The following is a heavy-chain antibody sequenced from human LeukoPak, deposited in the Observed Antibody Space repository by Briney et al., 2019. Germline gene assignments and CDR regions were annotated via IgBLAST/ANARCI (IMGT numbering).Heavy chain of an antibody. CDR1: GGTFSNYA. CDR2: IIPIFGTA. V-gene: IGHV1-69*06. Sequence: GSSVNVSFQASGGTFSNYAISWVGQAPGQGLEWMGGIIPIFGTANNAQKFHGRVTITADKSTSTAYMELSSLRSEDTAVHYGARVAAEVVGVPGAIGFGWLRRDYYYMDVWGKGTTVTVSS. D-gene: IGHD2-2*02. CDR3: ARVAAEVVGVPGAIGFGWLRRDYYYMDV. J-gene: IGHJ6*03.